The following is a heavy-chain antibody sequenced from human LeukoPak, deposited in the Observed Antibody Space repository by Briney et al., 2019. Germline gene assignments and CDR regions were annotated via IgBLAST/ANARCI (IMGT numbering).Heavy chain of an antibody. CDR1: GFTFSSYA. CDR2: ISYDGSNK. CDR3: ARDGSGY. Sequence: GRSLRLSCAASGFTFSSYAMHWVRQAPGKGLEWVAVISYDGSNKYYADSVKGRFTISRDNSKNTLYLQMNCLRAEDTAVYYCARDGSGYWGQGTLVTVSS. J-gene: IGHJ4*02. D-gene: IGHD2-15*01. V-gene: IGHV3-30*04.